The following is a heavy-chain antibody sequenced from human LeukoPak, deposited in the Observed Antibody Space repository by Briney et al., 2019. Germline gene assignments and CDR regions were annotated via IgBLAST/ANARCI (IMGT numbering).Heavy chain of an antibody. V-gene: IGHV3-9*01. CDR2: ISWNSGSI. CDR1: GFTFDDYA. CDR3: AKGRQWELRSAFDY. Sequence: QPGRSLRLSCAASGFTFDDYAMHWVRQAPGKGLEWVSGISWNSGSIGYADSVKGRFTISSDNAKNSLYLQMNSLRAEDTALYYCAKGRQWELRSAFDYWGQGTLVTVSS. J-gene: IGHJ4*02. D-gene: IGHD1-26*01.